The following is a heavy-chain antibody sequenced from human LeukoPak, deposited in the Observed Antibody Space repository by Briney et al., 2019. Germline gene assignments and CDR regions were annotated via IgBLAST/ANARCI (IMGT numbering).Heavy chain of an antibody. J-gene: IGHJ6*03. D-gene: IGHD6-6*01. Sequence: ASVKVSCKASGYTFIGYYMHWVRQAPGQGLEWMGWINPNSGGTNYAQKFQGRVTMTRDTSISTAYMELSRLRSDDTAVYYCARGEYSSSSGVYYYYMDVWGKGTTVTVSS. CDR1: GYTFIGYY. CDR2: INPNSGGT. V-gene: IGHV1-2*02. CDR3: ARGEYSSSSGVYYYYMDV.